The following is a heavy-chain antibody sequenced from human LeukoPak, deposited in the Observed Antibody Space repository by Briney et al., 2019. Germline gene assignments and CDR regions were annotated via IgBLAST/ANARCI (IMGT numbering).Heavy chain of an antibody. D-gene: IGHD6-13*01. Sequence: ASVKVSCKASGYTFTSYDINWVRQATGQGLEWMGWMNPNSGNTGYAQKFQGRVTITRNTSISTAYMELSSLRSEDTAVYYCARGGGGSSWYSVRYYYMDVWGKGTTVTVSS. V-gene: IGHV1-8*03. J-gene: IGHJ6*03. CDR1: GYTFTSYD. CDR3: ARGGGGSSWYSVRYYYMDV. CDR2: MNPNSGNT.